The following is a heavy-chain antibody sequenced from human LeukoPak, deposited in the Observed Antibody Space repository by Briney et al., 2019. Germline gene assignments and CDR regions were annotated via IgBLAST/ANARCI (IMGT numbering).Heavy chain of an antibody. CDR1: GGSFSVYY. D-gene: IGHD2-2*01. CDR2: INHSGST. J-gene: IGHJ4*02. CDR3: ARGNIVVVPAALYSRHIDY. Sequence: SETLSLTCAVYGGSFSVYYWSWIRQPPGKGLEWIGEINHSGSTNYNPSLKSRVTISVDTSKNQFSLKLSSVTAADTAVYYCARGNIVVVPAALYSRHIDYWGQGTLVTVSS. V-gene: IGHV4-34*01.